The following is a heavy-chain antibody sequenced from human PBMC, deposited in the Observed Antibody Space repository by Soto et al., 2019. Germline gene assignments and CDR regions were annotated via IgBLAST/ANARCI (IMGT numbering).Heavy chain of an antibody. V-gene: IGHV3-21*01. CDR1: GFTFSSYS. J-gene: IGHJ4*02. CDR2: ISSSSSYI. Sequence: GGSLRLSCAASGFTFSSYSMNWVRQAPGKGLEWVSSISSSSSYIYYADSVKGRFTISRDNAKNSLYLQMNSLRAEDTAVYYCARDWHPLNTFGGVIAYYFDYWGQGTLVTVSS. CDR3: ARDWHPLNTFGGVIAYYFDY. D-gene: IGHD3-16*02.